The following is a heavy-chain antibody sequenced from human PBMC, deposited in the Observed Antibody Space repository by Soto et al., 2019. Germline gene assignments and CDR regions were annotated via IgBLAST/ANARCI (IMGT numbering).Heavy chain of an antibody. V-gene: IGHV3-23*01. CDR3: AKLAPGDYDFWSGYSHYFDY. D-gene: IGHD3-3*01. J-gene: IGHJ4*02. CDR1: GFTFSSYA. Sequence: GGSLRLSCAASGFTFSSYAMSWVRQAPGKGLERVSAISGSGGSTYYADSVKGRFTISRDNSKNTLYLQMNSLRAEDTAVYYCAKLAPGDYDFWSGYSHYFDYWGQGTLVTVSS. CDR2: ISGSGGST.